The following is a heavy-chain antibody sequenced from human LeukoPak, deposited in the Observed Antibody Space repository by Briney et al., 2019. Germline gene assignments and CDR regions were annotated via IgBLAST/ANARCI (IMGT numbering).Heavy chain of an antibody. CDR2: VNDGGSP. CDR1: GGSISGSRYY. Sequence: SQTLSLTCSVSGGSISGSRYYRGWIRQPPAEGLEWVATVNDGGSPLYNPSLRSRTTISVDTSKNQFSLRLTSVTAADTAVYYCARDPDAWGQGTLVTVSS. CDR3: ARDPDA. V-gene: IGHV4-39*07. J-gene: IGHJ5*02.